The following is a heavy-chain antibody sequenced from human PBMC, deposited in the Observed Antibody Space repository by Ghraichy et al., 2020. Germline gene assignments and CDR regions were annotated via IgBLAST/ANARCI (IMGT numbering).Heavy chain of an antibody. CDR2: VHGGNGDT. Sequence: ASVKVSCKASGYTFTDFAVHWVRQAPGQRLEWMGWVHGGNGDTKYSQNFQGRVTISRDPSASTIYMELNSLRSEDTAVYYCARGAGAFDYWGQGTLVTVSS. D-gene: IGHD4/OR15-4a*01. V-gene: IGHV1-3*01. CDR1: GYTFTDFA. J-gene: IGHJ4*02. CDR3: ARGAGAFDY.